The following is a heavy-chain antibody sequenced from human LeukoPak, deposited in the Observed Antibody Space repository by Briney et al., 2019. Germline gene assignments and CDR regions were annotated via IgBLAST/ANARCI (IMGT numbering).Heavy chain of an antibody. CDR2: INPNSGGT. Sequence: ASVKVSCKASGYTFSGHYLHWVRQAPGQGLEWMGRINPNSGGTKYAQKFQNRVTLTSDTSVSTAYMELNGLRSDDTAIYYCTRSWIQLWTPDFDHWGQGTLVTVSS. D-gene: IGHD5-18*01. J-gene: IGHJ4*02. V-gene: IGHV1-2*06. CDR1: GYTFSGHY. CDR3: TRSWIQLWTPDFDH.